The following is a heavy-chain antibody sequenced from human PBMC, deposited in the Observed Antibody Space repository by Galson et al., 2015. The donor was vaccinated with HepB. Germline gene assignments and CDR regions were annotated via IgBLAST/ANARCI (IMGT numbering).Heavy chain of an antibody. Sequence: SLRLSCAASGFTFNSYALTWVRQPPGKGLEWVSAISGSGASTYYADSVKGRFTISRDSSKNTLYLQMNSLRAEDTAVYYCAKVHRIAVAGTYDYWGQGTLVTVSS. CDR1: GFTFNSYA. J-gene: IGHJ4*02. CDR3: AKVHRIAVAGTYDY. CDR2: ISGSGAST. V-gene: IGHV3-23*01. D-gene: IGHD6-19*01.